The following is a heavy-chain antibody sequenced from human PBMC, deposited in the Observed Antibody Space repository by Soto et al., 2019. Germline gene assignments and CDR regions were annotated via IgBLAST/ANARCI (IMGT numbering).Heavy chain of an antibody. V-gene: IGHV4-4*02. CDR1: GGSISSSNW. CDR3: ARRSSSSVERLRWRGWFDP. J-gene: IGHJ5*02. CDR2: IYHSGST. D-gene: IGHD6-6*01. Sequence: QVQLQESGPGLVKPSGTLSLTCAVSGGSISSSNWWSWVRQPPGKGLEWIGEIYHSGSTNYNPSRMSRFTISVEKSKYQFSLKLSSVTAADTAVYYCARRSSSSVERLRWRGWFDPWGQGTLVTVSS.